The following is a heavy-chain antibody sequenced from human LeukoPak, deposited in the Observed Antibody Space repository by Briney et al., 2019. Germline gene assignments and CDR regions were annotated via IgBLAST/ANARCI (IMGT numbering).Heavy chain of an antibody. V-gene: IGHV3-23*01. CDR2: ISGSGGST. Sequence: GGSLRLSCAASGFTFSSYAMNWVRQAPGKGLEWVSAISGSGGSTYYADSVKGRFTISRDNSKNTLYLQMNSLRAEDTAVYYCARGSGYSSGYGLDYWGQGTLVTVSS. CDR1: GFTFSSYA. CDR3: ARGSGYSSGYGLDY. D-gene: IGHD6-19*01. J-gene: IGHJ4*02.